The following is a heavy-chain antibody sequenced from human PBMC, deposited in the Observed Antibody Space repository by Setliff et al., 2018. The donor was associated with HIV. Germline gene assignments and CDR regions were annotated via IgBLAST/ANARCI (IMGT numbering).Heavy chain of an antibody. CDR2: SYYSGNT. Sequence: SETLSLTCTVSGGAISSGYYYWTWIRQPPGQGLEWIGYSYYSGNTFYNPSRNSRLTISIDMAKNQFSLKLSSVTAEDTAVYYCARGGRDFYDSIGYYWNYWGQGTLVTVSS. D-gene: IGHD3-22*01. CDR1: GGAISSGYYY. CDR3: ARGGRDFYDSIGYYWNY. J-gene: IGHJ4*02. V-gene: IGHV4-30-4*08.